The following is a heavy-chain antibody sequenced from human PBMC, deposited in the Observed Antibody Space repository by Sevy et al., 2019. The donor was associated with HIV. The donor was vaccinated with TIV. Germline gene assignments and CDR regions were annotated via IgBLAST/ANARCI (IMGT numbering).Heavy chain of an antibody. Sequence: GGSLRLSCAASGFTFSSYAMSWVRQAPGKGLEWVSAISGSGGSTYYADSVKGRFTISRDNSKNTLYLQMNSLRAEDTAGYYCATPYHGEGSFHHWGQGTLVTVSS. CDR2: ISGSGGST. D-gene: IGHD4-17*01. V-gene: IGHV3-23*01. J-gene: IGHJ1*01. CDR3: ATPYHGEGSFHH. CDR1: GFTFSSYA.